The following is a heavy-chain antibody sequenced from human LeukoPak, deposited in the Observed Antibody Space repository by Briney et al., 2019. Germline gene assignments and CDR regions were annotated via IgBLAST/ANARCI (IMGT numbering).Heavy chain of an antibody. V-gene: IGHV4-39*01. CDR3: AGQLVAPAAFDI. D-gene: IGHD5-12*01. J-gene: IGHJ3*02. Sequence: SETLSLTCTVSGGSISSSIYYWGWIRQPPGKGLEWIGSIYYSGNAYYNPSLKSRVTISVDTSKNQFSLKLSSVTAADTAVYYCAGQLVAPAAFDIWGQGTMVTVSS. CDR1: GGSISSSIYY. CDR2: IYYSGNA.